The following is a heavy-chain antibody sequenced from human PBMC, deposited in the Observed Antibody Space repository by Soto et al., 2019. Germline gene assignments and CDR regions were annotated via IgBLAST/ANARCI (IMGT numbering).Heavy chain of an antibody. CDR3: ARARSIAARGNWFDP. CDR2: INPNSGGT. J-gene: IGHJ5*02. CDR1: GYTFTGYY. V-gene: IGHV1-2*02. Sequence: ASVKVSCKASGYTFTGYYMHWVRQAPGQGLEWMGWINPNSGGTNYAQKFQGGVTMTRDTSISTAYMELSRLRSDDTAVYYCARARSIAARGNWFDPWGQGTLVTISS. D-gene: IGHD6-6*01.